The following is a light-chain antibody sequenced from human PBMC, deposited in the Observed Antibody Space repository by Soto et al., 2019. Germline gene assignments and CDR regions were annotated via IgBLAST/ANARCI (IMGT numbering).Light chain of an antibody. Sequence: DLQMTQSPSSLSASVGDRVTITCQASQDITYLNWYQQKPGKAPKLLIYGASNLETGVPSRFSGSGSGTDFTFTIISLQPEDIGTYYCQQYGDLPCPFCPGTKVRIK. V-gene: IGKV1-33*01. CDR2: GAS. CDR1: QDITY. J-gene: IGKJ3*01. CDR3: QQYGDLPCP.